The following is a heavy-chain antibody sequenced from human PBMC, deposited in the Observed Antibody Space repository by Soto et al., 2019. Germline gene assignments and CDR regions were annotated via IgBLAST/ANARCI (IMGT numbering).Heavy chain of an antibody. CDR3: ASQRDAAMVFYY. CDR1: GGSFNDYY. CDR2: INHSGST. V-gene: IGHV4-34*01. Sequence: QVRLQQWGAGLVKPSETLSLTCAVYGGSFNDYYWSWIRQPPGKGLEWIGEINHSGSTKYNPSLESRVIVSVDTSKNQFSLNLSSVTAADTAVYYCASQRDAAMVFYYWGRGTLVTVSS. D-gene: IGHD5-18*01. J-gene: IGHJ4*02.